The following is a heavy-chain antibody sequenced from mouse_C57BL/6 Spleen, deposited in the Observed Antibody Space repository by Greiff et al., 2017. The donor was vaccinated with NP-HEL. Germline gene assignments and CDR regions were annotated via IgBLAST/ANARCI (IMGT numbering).Heavy chain of an antibody. D-gene: IGHD2-12*01. J-gene: IGHJ2*01. CDR1: GFTFSSYA. Sequence: EVKVVESGGGLVKPGGSLTLSCAASGFTFSSYAMSWVRQTPEKRLEWVATISDGGSYTYYPDNVKGRFTISRDHAKNNLYLQMSHLKSEDTAMYYCARDYDDYFDYWGKGTTLTVSS. CDR3: ARDYDDYFDY. CDR2: ISDGGSYT. V-gene: IGHV5-4*01.